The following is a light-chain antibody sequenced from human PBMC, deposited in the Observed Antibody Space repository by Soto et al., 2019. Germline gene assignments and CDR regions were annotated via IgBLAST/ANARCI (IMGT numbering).Light chain of an antibody. V-gene: IGLV2-14*01. CDR1: SSDIGTYNS. CDR3: CSYTSTYTLV. Sequence: QSALTQPASVSGSPGQSITISCTGTSSDIGTYNSVSWYQHHPGKAPKLLIFEVIDRPSGVSDRFSGSKSGNTPSLTISGLQPEDEADYYCCSYTSTYTLVFGGGTKLTVL. J-gene: IGLJ3*02. CDR2: EVI.